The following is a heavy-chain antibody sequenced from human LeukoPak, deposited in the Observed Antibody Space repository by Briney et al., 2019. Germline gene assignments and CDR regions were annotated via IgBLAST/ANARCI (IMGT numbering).Heavy chain of an antibody. J-gene: IGHJ4*02. Sequence: ASVKVSCKASGYIFTGYYMHWVRQAPGQGLEWMGWINPNSGDTNYAQKFQGRVTMTRDTSISTAYMELSRLRSDDTAVYYCARTSPYYPFDYWGQGTLVTVSS. D-gene: IGHD3-10*01. CDR2: INPNSGDT. V-gene: IGHV1-2*02. CDR3: ARTSPYYPFDY. CDR1: GYIFTGYY.